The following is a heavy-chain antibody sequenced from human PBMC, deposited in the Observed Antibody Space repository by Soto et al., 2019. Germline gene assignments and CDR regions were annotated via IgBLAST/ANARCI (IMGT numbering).Heavy chain of an antibody. J-gene: IGHJ6*02. CDR2: ISYDGSNK. D-gene: IGHD6-13*01. V-gene: IGHV3-30-3*01. CDR3: AREPIAAAGTDDSTYYYYGMDV. CDR1: GFTFSSYA. Sequence: QVQLVESGGGVVQPGRSLRLSCAASGFTFSSYAMHWVRQAPGKGLEWVAVISYDGSNKYYADSVKGRFTISRDNSKNTLYLQMNSLRAEDTAVYYCAREPIAAAGTDDSTYYYYGMDVWGQGTTVTVSS.